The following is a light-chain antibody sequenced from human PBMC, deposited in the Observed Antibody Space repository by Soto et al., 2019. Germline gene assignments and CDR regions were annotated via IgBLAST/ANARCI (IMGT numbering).Light chain of an antibody. J-gene: IGKJ1*01. CDR1: QSISSY. CDR2: AAS. Sequence: DIQMTQSPSSLSASVGDRVTITCRASQSISSYLHWYQQKPGKAPKLLIHAASSLQSGVPSRFRGSGSGTDFTLTISSLQPEDFATYYCQQSYGTPPTFGQGTKVEIK. CDR3: QQSYGTPPT. V-gene: IGKV1-39*01.